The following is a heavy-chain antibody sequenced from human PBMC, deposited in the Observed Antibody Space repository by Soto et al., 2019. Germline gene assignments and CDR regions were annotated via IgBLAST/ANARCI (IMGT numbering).Heavy chain of an antibody. CDR3: TREKRITIFGVVSRYYYGMDV. D-gene: IGHD3-3*01. Sequence: QVQLVQSGAEEKKPGASVKVSCKASGYTFTSYAMHWVRQAPGQRLEWMGWINAGNGNTKNSQKFQSRVTITRDTSASTAYMELSSLRSEDTAAYYCTREKRITIFGVVSRYYYGMDVWGRGTTVTVSS. J-gene: IGHJ6*02. CDR2: INAGNGNT. CDR1: GYTFTSYA. V-gene: IGHV1-3*05.